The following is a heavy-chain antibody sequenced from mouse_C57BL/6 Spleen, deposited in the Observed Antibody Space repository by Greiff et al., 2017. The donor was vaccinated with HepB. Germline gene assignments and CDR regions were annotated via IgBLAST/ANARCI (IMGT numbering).Heavy chain of an antibody. V-gene: IGHV14-3*01. J-gene: IGHJ2*01. CDR1: GFNIKNTY. CDR3: ASLYYGSSYSDY. D-gene: IGHD1-1*01. Sequence: EVQLVESVAELVRPGASVKLSCTASGFNIKNTYMHWVKQRPEQGLEWIGRIDPANGNTKYAPKFQGKATITADTSSNTAYLQLSSLTSEDTAIYYCASLYYGSSYSDYWGQGTTLTVSS. CDR2: IDPANGNT.